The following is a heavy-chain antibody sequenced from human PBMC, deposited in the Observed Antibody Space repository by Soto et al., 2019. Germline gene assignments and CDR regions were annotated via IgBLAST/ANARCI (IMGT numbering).Heavy chain of an antibody. CDR1: GYDFTNYW. CDR3: ASDRSSGWDQGYGMDV. J-gene: IGHJ6*02. Sequence: GESLKISCTGYGYDFTNYWINWVRQLPGKGLEWMGRIDPSDSYISYSPSFEGHVTISVDKYINTAYLQWSDLKLRSVTAADTAVYYCASDRSSGWDQGYGMDVWGQGTTVTVSS. CDR2: IDPSDSYI. V-gene: IGHV5-10-1*01. D-gene: IGHD6-19*01.